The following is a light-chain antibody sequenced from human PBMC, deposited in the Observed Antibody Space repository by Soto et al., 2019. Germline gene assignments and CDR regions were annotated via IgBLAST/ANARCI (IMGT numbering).Light chain of an antibody. J-gene: IGKJ4*01. Sequence: EIVLTQSPGTLSLSPGERATLSCRASQSVSSNFVAWYQEKPGQAPRLLIYGASSRATGIPDRFSGSGSGTDFTLTISRLEPEDFAVCYCRQYGRSLASAIGGGTKVDIK. CDR2: GAS. CDR1: QSVSSNF. V-gene: IGKV3-20*01. CDR3: RQYGRSLASA.